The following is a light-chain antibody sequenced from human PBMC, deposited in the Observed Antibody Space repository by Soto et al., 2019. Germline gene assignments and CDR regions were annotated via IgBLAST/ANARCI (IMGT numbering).Light chain of an antibody. J-gene: IGKJ4*01. CDR1: QIINSY. Sequence: DIQMTQSPSSLSASVGDRVTITCRASQIINSYLNWYQQKPGKAPKLLIYAATFLQNGVPSRFSGSGSGTDFTLTISSLQPEDFVTYYCQQTYTSSPVTFGGGTKVEIE. V-gene: IGKV1-39*01. CDR2: AAT. CDR3: QQTYTSSPVT.